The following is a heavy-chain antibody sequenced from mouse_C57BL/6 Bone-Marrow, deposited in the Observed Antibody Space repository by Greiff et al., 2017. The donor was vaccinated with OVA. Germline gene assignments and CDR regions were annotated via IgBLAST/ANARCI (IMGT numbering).Heavy chain of an antibody. J-gene: IGHJ3*01. CDR1: GFTFSSYG. Sequence: EVKLVESGGDLVKPGGSLKLSCAASGFTFSSYGMSWVRQTPDKRLEWVATISSGGSYTYYTDSVKGRFTISRDNAKNTLYLQMSSLKSEDTAMYYCERFYDGYYLYWGQGTLVTVSA. CDR3: ERFYDGYYLY. D-gene: IGHD2-3*01. V-gene: IGHV5-6*01. CDR2: ISSGGSYT.